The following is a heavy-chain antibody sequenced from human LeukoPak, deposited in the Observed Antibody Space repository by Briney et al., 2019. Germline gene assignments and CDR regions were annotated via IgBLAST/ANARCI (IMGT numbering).Heavy chain of an antibody. V-gene: IGHV1-46*01. CDR2: INPSGGST. D-gene: IGHD5-24*01. CDR3: ARTWLQGWFDP. J-gene: IGHJ5*02. CDR1: GYTFTSCY. Sequence: ASVKVSCKASGYTFTSCYMHWVRQAPGQGLEWMGIINPSGGSTSYAQKFQGRVTMTRDMSTSTVYMELSSLRSEDTAVYYCARTWLQGWFDPWGQGTLVTVSS.